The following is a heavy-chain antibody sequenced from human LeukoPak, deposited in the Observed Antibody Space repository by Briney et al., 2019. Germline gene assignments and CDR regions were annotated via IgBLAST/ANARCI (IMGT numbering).Heavy chain of an antibody. V-gene: IGHV3-23*01. CDR2: ISGSGGST. CDR1: GFTFSSYA. D-gene: IGHD6-19*01. J-gene: IGHJ4*02. CDR3: AKDLGHTPGPGYSSGWPFDY. Sequence: GGPLRLSCAASGFTFSSYAMSWVRQAPGKGLEWVSAISGSGGSTYYADSVKGRFTISRDNSKNTLYLQMNSLRAEDTAVYYCAKDLGHTPGPGYSSGWPFDYWGQRTLVTVSS.